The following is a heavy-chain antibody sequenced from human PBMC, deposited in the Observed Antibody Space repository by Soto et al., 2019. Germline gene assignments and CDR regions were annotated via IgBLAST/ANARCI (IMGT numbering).Heavy chain of an antibody. CDR2: INGGNGHT. Sequence: ASVKVSCKASGYTFSTYALHWVRQAPGQGLEWMGWINGGNGHTRYSQKFKDRVTISRDTPASTAYMELSGLTSEDTAVYYCARGKGMEENYYYYGMDVWGQGTTVTVSS. CDR3: ARGKGMEENYYYYGMDV. CDR1: GYTFSTYA. V-gene: IGHV1-3*01. J-gene: IGHJ6*02. D-gene: IGHD1-1*01.